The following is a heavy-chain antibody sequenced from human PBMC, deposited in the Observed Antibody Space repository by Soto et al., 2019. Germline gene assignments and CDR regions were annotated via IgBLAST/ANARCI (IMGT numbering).Heavy chain of an antibody. CDR1: GVSISSGGYY. D-gene: IGHD3-22*01. CDR2: IYYSWGT. J-gene: IGHJ5*01. CDR3: ARGGIVVIPDS. Sequence: TLSLTCPVSGVSISSGGYYWSWIRQHPGKGLEWIGYIYYSWGTYYNPSLRGRVTISIEMSKNQFSLNLSSVTAADTAVYYCARGGIVVIPDSWGQGTLVTVYS. V-gene: IGHV4-31*02.